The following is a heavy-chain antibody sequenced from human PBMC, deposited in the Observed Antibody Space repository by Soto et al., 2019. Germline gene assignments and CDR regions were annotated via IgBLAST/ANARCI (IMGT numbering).Heavy chain of an antibody. D-gene: IGHD2-15*01. CDR2: TRNKANSYTT. V-gene: IGHV3-72*01. CDR3: ARGGRYCSGGSCGGVFDY. J-gene: IGHJ4*02. CDR1: GFTFSDHY. Sequence: EVQLVESGGGLVQPGGSLRLSCAASGFTFSDHYMDWVRQAPGKGLEWVGRTRNKANSYTTEYAASVKGRFTISRDDSKNSLYLQMNSLKTEDTAVYYCARGGRYCSGGSCGGVFDYWGQGSRVTVSS.